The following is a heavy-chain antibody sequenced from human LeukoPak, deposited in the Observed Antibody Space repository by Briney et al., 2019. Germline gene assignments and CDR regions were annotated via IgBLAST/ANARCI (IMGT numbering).Heavy chain of an antibody. J-gene: IGHJ5*02. CDR3: ARDERSWFDP. D-gene: IGHD3-10*01. CDR2: IYYSGST. CDR1: GASVRTYY. Sequence: SETLSLTCAVSGASVRTYYWSWIRQPPGKGLEWIGYIYYSGSTNYNPSLKSRVTISLDTSKNQFSLRLNSVTAADTAVYYCARDERSWFDPWGQGTLVTVSS. V-gene: IGHV4-59*02.